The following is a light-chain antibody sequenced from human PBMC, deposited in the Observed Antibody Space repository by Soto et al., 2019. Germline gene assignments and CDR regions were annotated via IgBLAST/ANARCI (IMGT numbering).Light chain of an antibody. CDR1: SSDVGTSNY. CDR2: EVN. Sequence: QSVLTQPPSASGSPGQSVTISCTGTSSDVGTSNYVSWYQLHPGKAPKLIIYEVNKRPSGVPDRFSGSKSGNTASLTVSGLQADDEGDYSCSSCTGTNNLRVFGGGTKLTVL. J-gene: IGLJ3*02. V-gene: IGLV2-8*01. CDR3: SSCTGTNNLRV.